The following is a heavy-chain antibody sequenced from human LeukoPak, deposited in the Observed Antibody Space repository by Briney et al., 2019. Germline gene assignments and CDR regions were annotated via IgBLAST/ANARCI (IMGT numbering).Heavy chain of an antibody. D-gene: IGHD6-13*01. J-gene: IGHJ4*02. Sequence: GGSLRLSCAASGFTFSDHYMDWVRQAPGKGLEWVGRSRNKANSFTTQYAASVKGRFSLSRDDSKKSLYLQMNSLKTEDTAVYFCAKGQQLIRGGYFDYWGQGTLVTVSS. CDR2: SRNKANSFTT. CDR3: AKGQQLIRGGYFDY. V-gene: IGHV3-72*01. CDR1: GFTFSDHY.